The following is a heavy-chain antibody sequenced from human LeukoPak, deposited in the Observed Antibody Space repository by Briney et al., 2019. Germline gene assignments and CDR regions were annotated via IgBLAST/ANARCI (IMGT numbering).Heavy chain of an antibody. CDR2: IYTSGST. CDR1: GGSISSYY. Sequence: PSETLSLTCTVSGGSISSYYWSWIRQPAGKGLEWIGRIYTSGSTNYNPSLKSRVTMSVDTSKNQFSLKLSSVTAADTAVYYCARDGDYDSSGSKLNGFDYWGQGTLVTVSS. V-gene: IGHV4-4*07. CDR3: ARDGDYDSSGSKLNGFDY. D-gene: IGHD3-22*01. J-gene: IGHJ4*02.